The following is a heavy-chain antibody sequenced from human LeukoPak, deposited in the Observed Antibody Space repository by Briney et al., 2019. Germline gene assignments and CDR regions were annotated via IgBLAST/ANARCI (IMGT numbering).Heavy chain of an antibody. CDR1: GGSISSYY. CDR2: IYYSGST. V-gene: IGHV4-59*08. CDR3: ARHDGDDYFDY. J-gene: IGHJ4*02. D-gene: IGHD4-17*01. Sequence: SETLSLTCTVSGGSISSYYWSWIRQPPGKGLEWIGYIYYSGSTNYNPSLKSRVTISVDTSKNQFSLKLSSVTAADTAVYYCARHDGDDYFDYWGQGTLVTVSS.